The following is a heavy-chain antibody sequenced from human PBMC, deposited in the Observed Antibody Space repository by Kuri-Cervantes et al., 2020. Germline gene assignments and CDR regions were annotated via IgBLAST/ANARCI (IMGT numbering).Heavy chain of an antibody. D-gene: IGHD3-9*01. Sequence: GGSLRLSCAASGFTFSDYYMSWIRQAPGKGLEWVSYISSSGSTIYYADSVKGRFTISRDNAKNSLYLQMNSLRAEDTAVYYCAREGRTYYDILTGVDAFDIWGQGTMVTVSS. J-gene: IGHJ3*02. V-gene: IGHV3-11*04. CDR3: AREGRTYYDILTGVDAFDI. CDR2: ISSSGSTI. CDR1: GFTFSDYY.